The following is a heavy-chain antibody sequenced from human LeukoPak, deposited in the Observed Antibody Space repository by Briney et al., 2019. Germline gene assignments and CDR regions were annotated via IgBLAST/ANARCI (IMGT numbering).Heavy chain of an antibody. CDR2: IRPKASGGTA. D-gene: IGHD7-27*01. Sequence: PGGSLRLSCTTSGFTFGDYAISWVRQAPGKGLEWVGFIRPKASGGTAEYAASVKGGFTISRDDSKSVAHLQMNSLKTDDAALYYCTRGGPYWGAFDIWGQGTMVTVSS. CDR1: GFTFGDYA. J-gene: IGHJ3*02. CDR3: TRGGPYWGAFDI. V-gene: IGHV3-49*04.